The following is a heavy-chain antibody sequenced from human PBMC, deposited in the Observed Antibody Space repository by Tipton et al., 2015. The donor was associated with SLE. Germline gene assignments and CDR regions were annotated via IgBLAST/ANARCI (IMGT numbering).Heavy chain of an antibody. CDR2: IQYHGNNK. CDR1: GFTFSSYG. V-gene: IGHV3-33*07. CDR3: ARDWGSSSWRIH. J-gene: IGHJ4*02. D-gene: IGHD6-13*01. Sequence: SLRLSCAASGFTFSSYGMYWVRQVPGKGLEWVAFIQYHGNNKEYADSVKGRFTISRENAKNSLFLQMNGLRDGDTAVYYCARDWGSSSWRIHWGQGTLVTVSS.